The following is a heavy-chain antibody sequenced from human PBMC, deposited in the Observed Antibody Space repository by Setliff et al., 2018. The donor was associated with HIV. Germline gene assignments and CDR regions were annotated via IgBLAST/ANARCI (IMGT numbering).Heavy chain of an antibody. Sequence: PGESLRLSCAASGFTFYIYEMNWVRQAPGKGLEWVSYISGSYTTYYADSVKGRFTISRDNAEGSLYLQMNNLRAEDSAVYYCARLPNPKERSFWRVPFDLWGQGTMVTVSS. CDR2: ISGSYTT. CDR1: GFTFYIYE. J-gene: IGHJ3*01. V-gene: IGHV3-48*03. CDR3: ARLPNPKERSFWRVPFDL. D-gene: IGHD1-26*01.